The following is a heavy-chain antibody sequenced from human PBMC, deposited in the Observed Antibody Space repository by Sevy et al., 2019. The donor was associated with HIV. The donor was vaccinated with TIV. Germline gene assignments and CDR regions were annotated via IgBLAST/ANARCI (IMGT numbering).Heavy chain of an antibody. Sequence: SETLSLTCAVYGGSFSGYYWSWIRQPPGKGLEWIGEINHSGSTNYNPSLKSRVTISVDTSKNQFSLKLSSVTAADTAVYYCARGGGPPITRYCSGCSCYSRKNWFDPWGQGTLVTVSS. V-gene: IGHV4-34*01. CDR2: INHSGST. CDR1: GGSFSGYY. J-gene: IGHJ5*02. CDR3: ARGGGPPITRYCSGCSCYSRKNWFDP. D-gene: IGHD2-15*01.